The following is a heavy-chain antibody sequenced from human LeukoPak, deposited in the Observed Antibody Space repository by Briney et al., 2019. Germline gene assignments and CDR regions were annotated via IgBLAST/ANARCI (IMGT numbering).Heavy chain of an antibody. CDR2: IIPILGIA. D-gene: IGHD4-17*01. Sequence: SVKVSCKASGGTFSSYAISWVRQAPGQGLEWVGRIIPILGIANYAQKFQGRVTITADKSTSTAYMELSSLRSEDTAVYYCARSHYGDYITGFDPWGQGTLVTVSS. V-gene: IGHV1-69*04. CDR3: ARSHYGDYITGFDP. J-gene: IGHJ5*02. CDR1: GGTFSSYA.